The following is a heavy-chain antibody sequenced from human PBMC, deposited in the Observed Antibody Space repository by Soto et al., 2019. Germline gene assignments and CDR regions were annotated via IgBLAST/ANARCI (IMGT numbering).Heavy chain of an antibody. Sequence: QVQLVQSGAEVKKPGASVKVSCKASGYTFTSYGINWVRQAPGQGREWMGWISAYNGTTHYEQKLQGRVTMTTDTSTSTAYMELRSVRSDDTAVYYCARVQSGDDFAYWGQGTLVTVSS. CDR1: GYTFTSYG. J-gene: IGHJ4*02. CDR2: ISAYNGTT. V-gene: IGHV1-18*01. D-gene: IGHD5-12*01. CDR3: ARVQSGDDFAY.